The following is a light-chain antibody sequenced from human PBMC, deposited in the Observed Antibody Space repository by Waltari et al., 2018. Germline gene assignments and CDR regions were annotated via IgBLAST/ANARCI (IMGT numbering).Light chain of an antibody. J-gene: IGLJ2*01. CDR3: SSYTSIKTPYVV. CDR2: EVT. Sequence: QSALTQPASVSGSPGQSITISCTGTTSDVGRYNYLSWYPCAPGKAPELIIYEVTNRPSGVSDRFSGSKSGNTASLSISGLQPEDEADYYCSSYTSIKTPYVVFGGGTKVTVL. V-gene: IGLV2-14*01. CDR1: TSDVGRYNY.